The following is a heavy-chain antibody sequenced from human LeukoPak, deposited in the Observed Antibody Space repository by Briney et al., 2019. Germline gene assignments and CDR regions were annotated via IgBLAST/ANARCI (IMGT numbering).Heavy chain of an antibody. J-gene: IGHJ5*02. CDR1: GGSFSGYY. Sequence: SETLSLTCAASGGSFSGYYWSWIRQPPGKGLEWIGKINHSGGTNYNPSLKSRVTISVDTSNNQFSLKRSSVTAPDTAVYYCARVLRWSFHWFDPWGQGTLVTVSS. D-gene: IGHD4-23*01. CDR3: ARVLRWSFHWFDP. V-gene: IGHV4-34*01. CDR2: INHSGGT.